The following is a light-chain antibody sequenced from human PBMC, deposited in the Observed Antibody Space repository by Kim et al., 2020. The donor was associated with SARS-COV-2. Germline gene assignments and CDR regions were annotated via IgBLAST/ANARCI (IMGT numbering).Light chain of an antibody. V-gene: IGLV4-69*01. CDR1: DGNSSYA. CDR2: LNSDGSH. CDR3: QTWGTGIWV. Sequence: ASVKLTCTLSDGNSSYAIAWHQQQPEKGPRYLMKLNSDGSHSKGDGIPDRFSGSSSGAERYLTISSLQSEDEADYYCQTWGTGIWVFGGGTQLTVL. J-gene: IGLJ3*02.